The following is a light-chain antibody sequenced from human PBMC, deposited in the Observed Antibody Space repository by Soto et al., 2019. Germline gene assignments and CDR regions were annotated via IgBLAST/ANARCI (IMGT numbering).Light chain of an antibody. CDR2: SAS. Sequence: IVMTQSPATLSVSPGERVTLSCRASQSVSSNLAWYQQKPGQAPRLLIYSASTRATGIPVRFSGSGSGTEFTLAITSLQSEDFAVYFCQQYVIWPPTFTFGQGTKLEIK. CDR1: QSVSSN. CDR3: QQYVIWPPTFT. V-gene: IGKV3-15*01. J-gene: IGKJ2*01.